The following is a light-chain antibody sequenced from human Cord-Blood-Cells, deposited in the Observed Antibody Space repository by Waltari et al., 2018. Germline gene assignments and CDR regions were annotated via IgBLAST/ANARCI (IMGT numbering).Light chain of an antibody. V-gene: IGKV3-11*01. Sequence: EIVLTQSPATLSLSPGERATLSCRASQSVSSYLAWYQQKPGQAPSLLIYDASNRATGIPARFSGSVSGTDFTLTISSLEPEDFAVYYCQQRSNWPPLTFGGGTKVEIK. J-gene: IGKJ4*01. CDR1: QSVSSY. CDR2: DAS. CDR3: QQRSNWPPLT.